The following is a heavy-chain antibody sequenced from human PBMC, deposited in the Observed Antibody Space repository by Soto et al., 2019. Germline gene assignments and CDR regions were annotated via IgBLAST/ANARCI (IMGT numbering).Heavy chain of an antibody. CDR3: AREWELPNSNGMDV. D-gene: IGHD1-26*01. CDR2: IYSGGGT. Sequence: GGSLRLSCAASGFTVSSNYMSWVRQAPGKGLEWVSVIYSGGGTYYADSVKGRFTISRDNSKNTVHLQMNSLRAEDTAVYYCAREWELPNSNGMDVWGQGTMVTVSS. J-gene: IGHJ6*02. V-gene: IGHV3-53*01. CDR1: GFTVSSNY.